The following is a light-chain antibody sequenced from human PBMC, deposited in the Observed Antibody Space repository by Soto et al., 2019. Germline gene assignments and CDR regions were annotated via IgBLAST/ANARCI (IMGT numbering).Light chain of an antibody. CDR1: QSVGSL. CDR2: RVS. J-gene: IGKJ5*01. CDR3: QQYNNWPIT. V-gene: IGKV3-15*01. Sequence: EVVMTQSPATLSVSPVEGATICCRASQSVGSLVAWYQQKPGQAPRLLIYRVSTRATDIAARFTGSGSGTEFTLTISSLQTEDFAVYYCQQYNNWPITFGPGTRLEIK.